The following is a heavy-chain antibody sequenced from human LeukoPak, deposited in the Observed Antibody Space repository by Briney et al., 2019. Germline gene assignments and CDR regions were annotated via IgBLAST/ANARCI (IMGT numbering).Heavy chain of an antibody. D-gene: IGHD1-7*01. CDR2: INPNSGGT. J-gene: IGHJ4*02. V-gene: IGHV1-2*02. CDR1: GYTFTGYY. CDR3: ARGTGTSGGDY. Sequence: ASVKVSCKASGYTFTGYYMHWVRQAPGQGLEWLGWINPNSGGTTYAQKFRGRVTMTTDTSTSTAYMELRSLRSDDTAVYYCARGTGTSGGDYWGQGTLVTVSS.